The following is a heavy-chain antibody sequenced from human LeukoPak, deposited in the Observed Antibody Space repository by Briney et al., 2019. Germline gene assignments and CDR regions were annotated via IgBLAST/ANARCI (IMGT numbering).Heavy chain of an antibody. CDR3: VRDTQWELLAQ. D-gene: IGHD1-26*01. J-gene: IGHJ4*02. V-gene: IGHV3-21*01. CDR1: GFVFSDYS. Sequence: GGSLRLSCAASGFVFSDYSMHWVRQAPGKGLEWVSCISSSSGYIFYADSVKGRFTVSRDNAKNSLFLHMNRLGVEDTAIYFCVRDTQWELLAQWGRGTVVTVSS. CDR2: ISSSSGYI.